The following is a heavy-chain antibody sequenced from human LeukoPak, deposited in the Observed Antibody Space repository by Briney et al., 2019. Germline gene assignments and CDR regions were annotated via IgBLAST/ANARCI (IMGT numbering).Heavy chain of an antibody. J-gene: IGHJ4*02. V-gene: IGHV3-7*01. D-gene: IGHD1-26*01. CDR1: GFTFSSYW. CDR2: IKQDGSEK. CDR3: AREEGGSYQILAGYYDY. Sequence: PGGSLRLSCAASGFTFSSYWMSWVRQAPGKGLEWVANIKQDGSEKYYVDSVKGRFTISRDNAKNSLYLQMNSLRAEDTAVYYCAREEGGSYQILAGYYDYWGQGTLVTVSS.